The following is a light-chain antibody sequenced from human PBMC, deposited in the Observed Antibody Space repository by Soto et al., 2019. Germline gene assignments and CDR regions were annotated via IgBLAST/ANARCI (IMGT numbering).Light chain of an antibody. CDR2: DAS. V-gene: IGKV3-11*01. J-gene: IGKJ1*01. CDR3: QQPSKWPQWT. CDR1: QSVSSY. Sequence: EIVLTQSPATRSLSPGERATLSCRASQSVSSYLAWYQQKPGQAPRLLIYDASNRATGIPARFSGSWSGTDSTLTSSSLEHEDFAVEYCQQPSKWPQWTFGQGTKVEIK.